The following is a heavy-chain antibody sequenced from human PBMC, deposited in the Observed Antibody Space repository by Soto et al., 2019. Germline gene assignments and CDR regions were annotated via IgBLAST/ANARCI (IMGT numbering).Heavy chain of an antibody. V-gene: IGHV3-48*02. CDR1: GFTFSSYS. Sequence: GGSLRLSCAASGFTFSSYSMNWVRQAPGKGLEWVSYISSSSSTIYYADSVKGRFTISRDNAKNSLYLQMNSLRDEDTAVYYCASFRRKLRQPRAQGGYWGQGTLVTVSS. CDR2: ISSSSSTI. J-gene: IGHJ4*02. CDR3: ASFRRKLRQPRAQGGY. D-gene: IGHD3-3*01.